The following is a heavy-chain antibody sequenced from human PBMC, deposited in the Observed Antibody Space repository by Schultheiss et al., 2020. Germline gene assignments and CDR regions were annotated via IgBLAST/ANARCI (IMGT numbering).Heavy chain of an antibody. V-gene: IGHV4-61*02. CDR3: AREERDGSGCD. J-gene: IGHJ4*02. Sequence: SETLSLTCAVYGGSFSSGSYYWSWIRQPAGKGLEWIGRIYTSGSTNYNPSLKSRVTISIDTSKNQFSLKLSSVTAADTAVYYCAREERDGSGCDWGQGTLVTVYS. CDR2: IYTSGST. CDR1: GGSFSSGSYY. D-gene: IGHD3-10*01.